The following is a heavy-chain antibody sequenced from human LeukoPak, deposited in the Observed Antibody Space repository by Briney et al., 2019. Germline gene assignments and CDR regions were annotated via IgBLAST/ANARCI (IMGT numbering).Heavy chain of an antibody. J-gene: IGHJ6*02. CDR1: GFTFSSYS. CDR3: ARAGDILTGYYDLGFSYYYGMDV. Sequence: GGSLRLSCAASGFTFSSYSMNWVRQAPGKGLEWVSSISSSSYIYYADSVKGRFTISRDNAKNSLYLQMNSLRAEDTAVYYCARAGDILTGYYDLGFSYYYGMDVWGQGTTVTVSS. CDR2: ISSSSYI. V-gene: IGHV3-21*01. D-gene: IGHD3-9*01.